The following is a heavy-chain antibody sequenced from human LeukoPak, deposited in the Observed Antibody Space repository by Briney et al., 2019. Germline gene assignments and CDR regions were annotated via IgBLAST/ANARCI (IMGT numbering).Heavy chain of an antibody. J-gene: IGHJ3*02. D-gene: IGHD5-18*01. V-gene: IGHV3-7*01. CDR1: GFTFSNYW. CDR2: IKQDGSEE. CDR3: ARDRGWIQHDI. Sequence: GGSLRLSCAASGFTFSNYWMSWVRQAPGKGLEWVAKIKQDGSEEYYVDSVKGRFAISRDNAKNSLFLQMNSLRAEDTAVYYCARDRGWIQHDIWGQGTMVTVSS.